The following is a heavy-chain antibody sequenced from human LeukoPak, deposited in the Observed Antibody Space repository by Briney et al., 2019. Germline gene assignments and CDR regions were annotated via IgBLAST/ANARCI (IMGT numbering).Heavy chain of an antibody. CDR2: ISGSGGST. V-gene: IGHV3-23*01. Sequence: GGSLRLSCVASGFTFSSYAMSWVRQAPGEGLEWVSAISGSGGSTYSADSVKGRFTISRDNSKNTLYLQMNSLRADDTALYYCAKGSSTSRPYYFDYWGQGTLVTVSS. CDR1: GFTFSSYA. J-gene: IGHJ4*02. CDR3: AKGSSTSRPYYFDY. D-gene: IGHD2-2*01.